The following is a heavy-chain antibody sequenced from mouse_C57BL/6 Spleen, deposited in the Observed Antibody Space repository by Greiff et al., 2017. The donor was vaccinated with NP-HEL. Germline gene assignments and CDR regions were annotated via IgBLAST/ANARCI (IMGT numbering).Heavy chain of an antibody. CDR1: GYTFTSYW. Sequence: VQLQQSGAELVRPGSSVKLSCKASGYTFTSYWMHWVKQRPIQGLEWIGNIDPSDSETHYNQKFKDKATLTVDKSSSTAYMQLSSLTSEDSAVYYCASRNYDYDGFAYWGQRTLVTVSA. V-gene: IGHV1-52*01. J-gene: IGHJ3*01. CDR2: IDPSDSET. CDR3: ASRNYDYDGFAY. D-gene: IGHD2-4*01.